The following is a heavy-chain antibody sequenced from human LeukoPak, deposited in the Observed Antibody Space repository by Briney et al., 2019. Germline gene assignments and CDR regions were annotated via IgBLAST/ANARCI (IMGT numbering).Heavy chain of an antibody. CDR2: IYHSGST. CDR1: GDSISSGYY. Sequence: SETLSLTCSVSGDSISSGYYWGWIRQPPGKGLEWIGSIYHSGSTYYNPSLKSRVTISVDTSKNQFSLKLSSVTAADTAVYYCARSGYYISYFDYWGQGTLVTVSS. D-gene: IGHD3-3*01. J-gene: IGHJ4*02. V-gene: IGHV4-38-2*02. CDR3: ARSGYYISYFDY.